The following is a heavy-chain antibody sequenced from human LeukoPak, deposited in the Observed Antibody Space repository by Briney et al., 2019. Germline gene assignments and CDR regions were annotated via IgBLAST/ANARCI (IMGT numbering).Heavy chain of an antibody. CDR3: ARGTPLPDAFDI. D-gene: IGHD2-15*01. Sequence: PSETLSLTCTVSVGSISSGGYYWRWIRQHPGKGLEWIGYIYYSGSTYYNPSLKSRVSLSVDTSKNQFSLNPGSVTAADTAVYYCARGTPLPDAFDICGQGAMVTVSS. CDR2: IYYSGST. J-gene: IGHJ3*02. CDR1: VGSISSGGYY. V-gene: IGHV4-31*03.